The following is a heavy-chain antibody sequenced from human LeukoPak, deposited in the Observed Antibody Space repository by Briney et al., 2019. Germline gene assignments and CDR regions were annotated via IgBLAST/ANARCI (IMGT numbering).Heavy chain of an antibody. J-gene: IGHJ3*01. D-gene: IGHD1-14*01. CDR2: ISGSGGST. Sequence: GGSLRLSCAASGFTFSSYAMSWVRQAPGKGLEWVSAISGSGGSTDYADSVKGRFTISRDNSKNTLYLQMNSLRAEDTAVYYCATLGGRSSLWYKGAFDFWGQGTMVIVSP. CDR3: ATLGGRSSLWYKGAFDF. V-gene: IGHV3-23*01. CDR1: GFTFSSYA.